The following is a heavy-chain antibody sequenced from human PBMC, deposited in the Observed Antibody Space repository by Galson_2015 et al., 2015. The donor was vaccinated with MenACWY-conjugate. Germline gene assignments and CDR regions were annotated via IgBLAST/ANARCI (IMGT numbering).Heavy chain of an antibody. CDR2: ISSSSSTI. CDR3: ARVGAPWGGGCDL. CDR1: GFTFSSYR. J-gene: IGHJ5*02. D-gene: IGHD6-19*01. Sequence: SLRLSCAASGFTFSSYRMNWVRQAPGKGLEWVSYISSSSSTIYYADSVKGRFTISRDNAKNSLYLQMNSLRAEDTAVYYCARVGAPWGGGCDLWGHGPLLTVS. V-gene: IGHV3-48*04.